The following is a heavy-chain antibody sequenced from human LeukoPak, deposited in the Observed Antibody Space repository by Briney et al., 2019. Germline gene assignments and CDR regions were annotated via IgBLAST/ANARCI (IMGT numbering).Heavy chain of an antibody. CDR3: ARVTGYYYESSGYYHHAFDI. CDR1: GYTFTGYY. J-gene: IGHJ3*02. CDR2: IKPKSGGT. D-gene: IGHD3-22*01. Sequence: GASVKVSCKASGYTFTGYYLHWVRQAPGQGLEWMGWIKPKSGGTKYAQKFQGRVTMTRDTSISTVYMELRRLRSDDTAVYYCARVTGYYYESSGYYHHAFDIWGLGTMVTVPS. V-gene: IGHV1-2*02.